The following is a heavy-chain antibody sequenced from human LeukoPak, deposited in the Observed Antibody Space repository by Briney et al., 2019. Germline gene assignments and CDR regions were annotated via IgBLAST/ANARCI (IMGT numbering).Heavy chain of an antibody. CDR1: GGSVSSSSCY. D-gene: IGHD1-7*01. J-gene: IGHJ4*02. CDR3: ARDPTPMGTTHLFDY. CDR2: IYNSGST. Sequence: PSETLSLTCTVSGGSVSSSSCYWGWIRQPPGKGLEWIGSIYNSGSTFYNPSLKSRVTISVDKSKNQFSLKLSSVTAADTAVYYCARDPTPMGTTHLFDYWGQGTLVTVSS. V-gene: IGHV4-39*07.